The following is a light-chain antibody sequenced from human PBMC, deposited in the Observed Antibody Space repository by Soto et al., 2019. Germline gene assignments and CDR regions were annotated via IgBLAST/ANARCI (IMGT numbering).Light chain of an antibody. CDR1: QSVSSN. CDR2: GAS. J-gene: IGKJ3*01. V-gene: IGKV3-15*01. CDR3: QQYNNWPPWT. Sequence: EIVMTQSPATLSVSPGERATLSCRASQSVSSNLAWYQQKPGQAPRLLIYGASTRATGIPARFSGSGSWTEFTLTISSLQSEDFAVYYCQQYNNWPPWTFGPGTKVDIK.